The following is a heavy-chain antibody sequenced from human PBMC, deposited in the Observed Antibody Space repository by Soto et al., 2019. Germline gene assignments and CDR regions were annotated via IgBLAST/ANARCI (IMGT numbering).Heavy chain of an antibody. J-gene: IGHJ6*02. CDR1: GFTFSSYA. CDR2: ISGSGGST. D-gene: IGHD3-16*02. CDR3: AKDQYYDYVWGSYRSPRYYGMDV. V-gene: IGHV3-23*01. Sequence: GGSLRLSCAASGFTFSSYAMSWVRQAPGKGLEWVSAISGSGGSTYYADPVKGRFTISRGNSKNTLYLQMNSLRAEDTAVYYCAKDQYYDYVWGSYRSPRYYGMDVWGQGTTVTVSS.